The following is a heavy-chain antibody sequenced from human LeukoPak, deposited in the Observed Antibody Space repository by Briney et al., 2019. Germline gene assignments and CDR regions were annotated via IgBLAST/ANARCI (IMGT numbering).Heavy chain of an antibody. Sequence: RASVKVSCKASGYTFTSYGISWVRQAPGQGLEWMGWISAYNGNTNYAQKLQGRVTMTTDTSTSTAYMELRSLRSDDTAVYYCARDLKVGATSWFDPWGQGTLVTVSS. D-gene: IGHD1-26*01. CDR2: ISAYNGNT. CDR1: GYTFTSYG. V-gene: IGHV1-18*01. CDR3: ARDLKVGATSWFDP. J-gene: IGHJ5*02.